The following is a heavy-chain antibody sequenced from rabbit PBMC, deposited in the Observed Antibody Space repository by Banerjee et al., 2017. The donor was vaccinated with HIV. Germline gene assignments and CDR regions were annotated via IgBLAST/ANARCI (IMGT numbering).Heavy chain of an antibody. CDR3: VSYDDYGDRNL. CDR2: IDPVFRST. D-gene: IGHD2-1*01. CDR1: GFSFSSSYW. Sequence: QSLEESGGDLVKPGASLTLTCTASGFSFSSSYWICWVRQAPGKGLEWIGYIDPVFRSTYYASWVNGRFTISSHNAQNTLYLQLNSLTAADTATYFCVSYDDYGDRNLWGQGTLVTVS. J-gene: IGHJ4*01. V-gene: IGHV1S40*01.